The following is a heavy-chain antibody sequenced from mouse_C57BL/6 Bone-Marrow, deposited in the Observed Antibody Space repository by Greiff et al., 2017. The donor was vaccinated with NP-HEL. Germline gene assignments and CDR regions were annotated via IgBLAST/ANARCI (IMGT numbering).Heavy chain of an antibody. Sequence: QVQLQQSGAELARPGASVKLSCKASGYTFTSYGISWVKQRTGQGLEWIGEIYPRSGNTYYNEQFKGKATLTADKSSSTAYMELRSLTSEDSAVYFCALSTMVTTGYWYFDVWGTGTTVTVSS. CDR3: ALSTMVTTGYWYFDV. V-gene: IGHV1-81*01. CDR1: GYTFTSYG. CDR2: IYPRSGNT. J-gene: IGHJ1*03. D-gene: IGHD2-2*01.